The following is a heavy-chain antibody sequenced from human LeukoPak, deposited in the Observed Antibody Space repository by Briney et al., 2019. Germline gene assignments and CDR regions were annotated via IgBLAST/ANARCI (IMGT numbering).Heavy chain of an antibody. J-gene: IGHJ5*02. Sequence: GGSLRLSCAASGFTFSSYNMNWVRQAPGKGLDRVSSISTTSTYISYTDSVKGRFTISRDNAKNSLYLQMNSLRVEDTAVYYCAKTPRPSGPFDPWGQGTLVTVSS. V-gene: IGHV3-21*01. CDR2: ISTTSTYI. CDR3: AKTPRPSGPFDP. CDR1: GFTFSSYN. D-gene: IGHD4-23*01.